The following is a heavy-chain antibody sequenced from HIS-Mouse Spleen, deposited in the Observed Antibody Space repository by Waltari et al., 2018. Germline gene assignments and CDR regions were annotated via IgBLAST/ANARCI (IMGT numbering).Heavy chain of an antibody. J-gene: IGHJ4*02. D-gene: IGHD3-16*01. V-gene: IGHV4-34*01. Sequence: QVQLQQWGAGLLKPSETLSLTCAAYGGSLRGYYWGWIRQPPGKGLEWIGEINHSGSTNYNPSLKSRVTISVDTSKNQFSLKLSSVTAADTAVYYCARGPGEEYWGQGTLVTVSS. CDR2: INHSGST. CDR3: ARGPGEEY. CDR1: GGSLRGYY.